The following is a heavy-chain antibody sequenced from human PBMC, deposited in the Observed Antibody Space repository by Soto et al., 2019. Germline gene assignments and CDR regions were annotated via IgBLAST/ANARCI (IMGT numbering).Heavy chain of an antibody. D-gene: IGHD3-10*01. CDR1: GASIRSYY. V-gene: IGHV4-4*08. CDR2: VYTSDYT. J-gene: IGHJ6*02. Sequence: SETLSLTCSVSGASIRSYYWHWIRQPPGKGLEWIGYVYTSDYTRYSSSLKSRVTISVDTSKSQFYLRLNSVTAADTAVYYCASSARHPGDFFYYNGMDVWGQGTKVTVSS. CDR3: ASSARHPGDFFYYNGMDV.